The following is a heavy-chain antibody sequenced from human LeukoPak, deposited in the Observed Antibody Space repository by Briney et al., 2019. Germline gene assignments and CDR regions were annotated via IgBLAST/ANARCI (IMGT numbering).Heavy chain of an antibody. CDR2: MNPNSGNT. CDR1: GYTFNSYD. CDR3: ARGRDGYNHAFDI. D-gene: IGHD5-24*01. J-gene: IGHJ3*02. V-gene: IGHV1-8*01. Sequence: ASVTVSFKASGYTFNSYDINWVRQATGQGLEWMGWMNPNSGNTGYAQKFQGSVTKTRNTSISTAYMELSSLRSEDTAVYYCARGRDGYNHAFDIWGQGTMVTVSS.